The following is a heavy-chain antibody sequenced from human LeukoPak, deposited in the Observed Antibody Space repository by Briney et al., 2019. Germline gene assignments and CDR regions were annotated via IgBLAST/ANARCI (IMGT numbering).Heavy chain of an antibody. CDR1: GGSISSSSYY. D-gene: IGHD6-6*01. Sequence: SETLSLTCTVSGGSISSSSYYWGWIRQPPGKGLEWIGSIYYSGSTYYNPSLKSRVTISVDTSKNQFSLKLSSVTATDTAVYYCARPSETSIAARRWDFDYWGQGTLVTVSS. J-gene: IGHJ4*02. V-gene: IGHV4-39*01. CDR2: IYYSGST. CDR3: ARPSETSIAARRWDFDY.